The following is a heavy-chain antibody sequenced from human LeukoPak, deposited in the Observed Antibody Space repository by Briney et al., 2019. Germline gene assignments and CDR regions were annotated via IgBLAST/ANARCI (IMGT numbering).Heavy chain of an antibody. CDR2: INHSGST. Sequence: PSETLSLTCAVYGGSFSGYYWSWIRQPPGKGLEWIGEINHSGSTNYNPSLKSRVTISVDTSKNQFSLKLSSVTAADTAVYYCATTPRGSGSYSGGSPPPRGPNWFDPWGQGTLVTVSS. J-gene: IGHJ5*02. CDR1: GGSFSGYY. D-gene: IGHD3-10*01. CDR3: ATTPRGSGSYSGGSPPPRGPNWFDP. V-gene: IGHV4-34*01.